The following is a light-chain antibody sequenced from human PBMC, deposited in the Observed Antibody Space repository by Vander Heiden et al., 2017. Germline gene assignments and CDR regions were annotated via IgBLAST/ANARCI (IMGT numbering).Light chain of an antibody. CDR2: GAS. V-gene: IGKV1-17*01. CDR1: QGIRND. CDR3: LQHNTFPLT. J-gene: IGKJ5*01. Sequence: DIQMTQTPCSLSASVGDSITITCRASQGIRNDLGWYQQKPGEAPKRLIYGASSLHRGVPSRFSGSGSDSEFTLTISSLQPEDFATYFCLQHNTFPLTFGQGTRLEIK.